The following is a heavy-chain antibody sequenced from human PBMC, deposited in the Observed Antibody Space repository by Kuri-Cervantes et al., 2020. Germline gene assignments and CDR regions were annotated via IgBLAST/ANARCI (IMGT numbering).Heavy chain of an antibody. V-gene: IGHV1-8*01. Sequence: ASVKGSCKTSGYSFSGYDINWVRQATGQGLEWMGWMNTNSGNTGYAQKFQGRVTMTRNTSISTAYMELSSLRSEDTAVYYCARGRKGRVVPAAMGGGDYWGQGTLVTVSS. CDR2: MNTNSGNT. CDR1: GYSFSGYD. J-gene: IGHJ4*02. D-gene: IGHD2-2*01. CDR3: ARGRKGRVVPAAMGGGDY.